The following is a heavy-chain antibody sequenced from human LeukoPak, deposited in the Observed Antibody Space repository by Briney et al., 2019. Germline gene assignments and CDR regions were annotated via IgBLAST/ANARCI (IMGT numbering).Heavy chain of an antibody. V-gene: IGHV4-34*01. CDR2: INHSGST. J-gene: IGHJ5*02. Sequence: PSETLSLTCAVYGGSFSGYYWSWIRQPPGKGPEWIGEINHSGSTNYNPSLKSRVTISVDTSKNQFSLKLSSVTAADTAVYYCARDDRVYYYGSGSYQAWFDPWGQGTLVTVSS. CDR1: GGSFSGYY. CDR3: ARDDRVYYYGSGSYQAWFDP. D-gene: IGHD3-10*01.